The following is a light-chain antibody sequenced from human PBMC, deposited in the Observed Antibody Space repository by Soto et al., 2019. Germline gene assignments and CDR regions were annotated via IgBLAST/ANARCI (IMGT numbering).Light chain of an antibody. CDR3: QQYNNWPPT. CDR1: QSVRSN. CDR2: GAS. J-gene: IGKJ1*01. V-gene: IGKV3-15*01. Sequence: IGMPESAITRYVSPAESSPLSCLASQSVRSNLAWYQQKPGQAPRLLIYGASTRATGIPAGLSGSGSGTEFTLTISSLQSEDYAVYYCQQYNNWPPTFGQGSKVDI.